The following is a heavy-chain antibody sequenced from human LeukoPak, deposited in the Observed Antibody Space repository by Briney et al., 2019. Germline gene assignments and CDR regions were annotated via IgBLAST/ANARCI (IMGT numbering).Heavy chain of an antibody. CDR1: RFTFGDYA. CDR3: TRIVVVAAFDAFDI. J-gene: IGHJ3*02. CDR2: IRSKAYGGTT. Sequence: PGRSLRLSCTASRFTFGDYAMSWVGQARGKGLEWVGFIRSKAYGGTTEYAASVKGRFTISRDDSKSIAYLQMNSLKTEDTAVYYCTRIVVVAAFDAFDIWGQGTMVTVSS. D-gene: IGHD2-15*01. V-gene: IGHV3-49*04.